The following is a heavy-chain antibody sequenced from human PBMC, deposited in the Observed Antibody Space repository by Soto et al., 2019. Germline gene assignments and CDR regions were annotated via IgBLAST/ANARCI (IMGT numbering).Heavy chain of an antibody. CDR3: ARDRDWGFDY. V-gene: IGHV3-48*02. D-gene: IGHD7-27*01. CDR2: IGTGSLI. J-gene: IGHJ4*02. Sequence: GGSLRLSCAASGFAFSSYSFNWFRQAPGKGLEWVSHIGTGSLIDYVDSVKGRFTISRDNAKNSVFLQMNSLTDEDTAVYYCARDRDWGFDYWGQGTQVTVS. CDR1: GFAFSSYS.